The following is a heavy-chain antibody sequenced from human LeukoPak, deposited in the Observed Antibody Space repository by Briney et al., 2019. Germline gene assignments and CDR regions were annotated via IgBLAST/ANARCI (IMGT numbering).Heavy chain of an antibody. D-gene: IGHD6-13*01. V-gene: IGHV1-2*02. Sequence: ASVKVSCKASGYTFTGYYMHWVRQAPGQGLEWMGWINPNSGGTNYAQKFQGKVTMTRDTSISTAYMELSRLRSDDTAVCYCARDKGSAAGTLDYWGQGTLVTVSS. CDR2: INPNSGGT. CDR1: GYTFTGYY. J-gene: IGHJ4*02. CDR3: ARDKGSAAGTLDY.